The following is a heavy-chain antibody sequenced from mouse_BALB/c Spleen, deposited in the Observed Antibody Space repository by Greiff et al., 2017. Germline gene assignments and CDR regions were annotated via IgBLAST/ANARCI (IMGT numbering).Heavy chain of an antibody. CDR1: GFSLTSYG. V-gene: IGHV2-9*02. J-gene: IGHJ3*01. CDR2: IWAGGST. CDR3: ARGTARATAWFAY. Sequence: QVQLKESGPGLVAPSQSLSITCTVSGFSLTSYGVHWVRQPPGQGLEWLGVIWAGGSTNYNSALMSRLSISKDNSKSQVFLKMNSLQTDDTAMYYCARGTARATAWFAYWGQGTLVTVSA. D-gene: IGHD3-2*01.